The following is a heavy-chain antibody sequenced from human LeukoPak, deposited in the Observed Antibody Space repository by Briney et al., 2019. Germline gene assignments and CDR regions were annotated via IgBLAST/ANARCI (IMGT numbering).Heavy chain of an antibody. CDR1: GFSFSQYA. Sequence: GGSLRLSCAATGFSFSQYAMHWVRQAPGKGLEWVAVIWFDGRQTFYADSVKGRFTISRDNSKNTLYLQMNSLRAEDTAFYYCVKDQTGAGTDVRYFFDYWGQGTLVTVSS. D-gene: IGHD6-19*01. J-gene: IGHJ4*02. CDR3: VKDQTGAGTDVRYFFDY. V-gene: IGHV3-33*06. CDR2: IWFDGRQT.